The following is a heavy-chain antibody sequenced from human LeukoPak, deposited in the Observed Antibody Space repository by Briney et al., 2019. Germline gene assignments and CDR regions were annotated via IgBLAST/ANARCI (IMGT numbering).Heavy chain of an antibody. D-gene: IGHD6-13*01. J-gene: IGHJ4*02. CDR3: ARDAAAGPFDY. CDR1: GYTFTSYG. V-gene: IGHV1-18*01. Sequence: AXVKVXXXASGYTFTSYGISWVRQAPGQGLEWMGWISAYNGNTNYAQKLQGRVTMTTDTSTSTAYMELRSLRYDDTAVYYCARDAAAGPFDYWGQGTLVTVSS. CDR2: ISAYNGNT.